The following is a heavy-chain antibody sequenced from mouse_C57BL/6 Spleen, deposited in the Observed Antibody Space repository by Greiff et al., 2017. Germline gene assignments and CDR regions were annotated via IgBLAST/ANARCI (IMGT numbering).Heavy chain of an antibody. CDR3: ARGGIYYDYDEVAY. D-gene: IGHD2-4*01. CDR2: INPGSGGT. Sequence: QVQLKQSGAELVRPGTSVKVSCKASGYAFTNYLIEWVKQRPGQGLEWIGVINPGSGGTNYNEKFKGKATLTADKSYSTAYMQLSSLTSEGSAVYFCARGGIYYDYDEVAYWGQGTLVTVSA. V-gene: IGHV1-54*01. J-gene: IGHJ3*01. CDR1: GYAFTNYL.